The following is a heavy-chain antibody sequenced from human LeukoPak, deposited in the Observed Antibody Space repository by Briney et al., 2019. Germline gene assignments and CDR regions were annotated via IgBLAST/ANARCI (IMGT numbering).Heavy chain of an antibody. D-gene: IGHD6-19*01. Sequence: GASVKVSCKASGGTFSSYAISWVRQAPGQGLEWMGGIIPIFGTANYAQKFQGRVTITADKSTSTAYMELSRLRSDDTAVYYCARDAFRQQKPGIAVAGTSWGQGTLVTVSS. V-gene: IGHV1-69*06. CDR1: GGTFSSYA. CDR3: ARDAFRQQKPGIAVAGTS. J-gene: IGHJ5*02. CDR2: IIPIFGTA.